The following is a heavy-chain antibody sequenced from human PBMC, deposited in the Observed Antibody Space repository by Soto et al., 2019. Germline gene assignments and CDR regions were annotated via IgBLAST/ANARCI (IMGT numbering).Heavy chain of an antibody. Sequence: QVQLQESGPGLVKPSQTLSLTCTVSGGSISSGDYYWSWIRQYPGKGLEWIGYIYSSGSTYYNPSLKSRLTISVDTSKNQFSLKLSSVTAADTAVYYCARDRSGWRGVGWFDPWGQGTLVAVSS. CDR3: ARDRSGWRGVGWFDP. CDR2: IYSSGST. D-gene: IGHD6-19*01. V-gene: IGHV4-31*03. CDR1: GGSISSGDYY. J-gene: IGHJ5*02.